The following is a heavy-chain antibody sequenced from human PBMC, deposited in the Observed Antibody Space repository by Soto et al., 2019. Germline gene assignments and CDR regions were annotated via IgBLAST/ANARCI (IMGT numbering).Heavy chain of an antibody. Sequence: EVQLLESGGGLVQPGGSLRLSCAASGFTFSSYAMSWVRQAPGKGLEWVSAISGSGGSTYYADSVKGRFTISRDNSKNTLYLQMNSLRAEDTAVYYCAKDSVRGYGYGPEEAFDIWGQGTMVTVSS. CDR3: AKDSVRGYGYGPEEAFDI. CDR2: ISGSGGST. D-gene: IGHD5-18*01. V-gene: IGHV3-23*01. CDR1: GFTFSSYA. J-gene: IGHJ3*02.